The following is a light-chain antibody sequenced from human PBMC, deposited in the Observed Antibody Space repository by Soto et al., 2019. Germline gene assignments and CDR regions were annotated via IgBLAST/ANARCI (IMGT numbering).Light chain of an antibody. CDR2: DAS. V-gene: IGKV1-5*01. CDR1: QSIHRW. CDR3: QQYNTYPVT. Sequence: DIQMTQSPSTLSAPVGDRVTITCRASQSIHRWLAWYQQKAGKAPKVLIYDASSLDSGVPSRFSGSGSATEFTLTISSLHPDEFATYYCQQYNTYPVTFGQGTKLEI. J-gene: IGKJ2*01.